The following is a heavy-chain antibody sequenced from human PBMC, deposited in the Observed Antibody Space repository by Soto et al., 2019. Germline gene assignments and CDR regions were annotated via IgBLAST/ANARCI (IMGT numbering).Heavy chain of an antibody. CDR3: ATLDRGYCTNGVCYSVY. D-gene: IGHD2-8*01. V-gene: IGHV3-23*01. Sequence: EVQLLESGGGLVQPGGSLRLSCAASGFTFSSYAMSWVRQAPGKGLEWVSAISGSGGSTYYADSVKGRFTISRDNSKNTLYLQMNSLRAEDTAVYYCATLDRGYCTNGVCYSVYWGQGTLVTVSS. CDR2: ISGSGGST. CDR1: GFTFSSYA. J-gene: IGHJ4*02.